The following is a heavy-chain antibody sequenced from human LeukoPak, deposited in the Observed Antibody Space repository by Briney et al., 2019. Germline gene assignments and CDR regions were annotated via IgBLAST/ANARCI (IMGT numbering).Heavy chain of an antibody. V-gene: IGHV4-30-4*08. CDR3: ARVIAVAGTIDY. Sequence: PSQTLSLTCTVSGGSISSGDYYWSWIRQPPGKGLEWIGYIYYSGSTYYNPSLKSRVTISVDTSKNQFSLKLSSVTAADTAVYYCARVIAVAGTIDYWGQGTLVTVSS. CDR1: GGSISSGDYY. CDR2: IYYSGST. J-gene: IGHJ4*02. D-gene: IGHD6-19*01.